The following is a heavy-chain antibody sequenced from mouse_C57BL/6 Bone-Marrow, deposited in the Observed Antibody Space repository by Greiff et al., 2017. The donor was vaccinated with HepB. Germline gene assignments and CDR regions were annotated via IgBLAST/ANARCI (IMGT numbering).Heavy chain of an antibody. CDR3: ARYSNYEYFDV. Sequence: QVQLQQPGAELVRPGSSVKLSCKASGYTFTSYWMHWVKQRPIQGLEWIGNIDPSDSETHYNQKFKDKATLTVDKSSSTAYMQLSSLTSEDSAVYYCARYSNYEYFDVWGTGTTVTVSS. D-gene: IGHD2-5*01. J-gene: IGHJ1*03. CDR2: IDPSDSET. CDR1: GYTFTSYW. V-gene: IGHV1-52*01.